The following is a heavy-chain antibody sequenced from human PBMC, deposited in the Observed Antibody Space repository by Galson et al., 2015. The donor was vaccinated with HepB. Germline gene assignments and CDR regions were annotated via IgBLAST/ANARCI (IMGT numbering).Heavy chain of an antibody. CDR1: GGTFSSYA. CDR2: IIPIFGTA. V-gene: IGHV1-69*13. Sequence: SVKVSCKASGGTFSSYAISWVRQAPGQGLEWMGGIIPIFGTANYAQKFQGRVTITADESTSTAYMELSSLRSEDTAVYYCASEVSRQWLVLPYYYGMDVWGQGTTVTVSS. J-gene: IGHJ6*02. CDR3: ASEVSRQWLVLPYYYGMDV. D-gene: IGHD6-19*01.